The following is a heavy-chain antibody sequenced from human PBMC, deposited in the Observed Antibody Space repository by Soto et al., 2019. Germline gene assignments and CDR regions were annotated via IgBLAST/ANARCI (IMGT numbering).Heavy chain of an antibody. V-gene: IGHV4-30-4*01. CDR3: AREGGESSDGLYYLDS. Sequence: SETVSLTCTVSGGSTSSDNYWSWIRQPPGKGLEWIGHIYYSGNTDYNPSLKSRLAISIDTSKNQFSLKLSSVTAADTAVYFCAREGGESSDGLYYLDSWRQGSLVIVSS. CDR1: GGSTSSDNY. CDR2: IYYSGNT. J-gene: IGHJ4*02. D-gene: IGHD3-16*01.